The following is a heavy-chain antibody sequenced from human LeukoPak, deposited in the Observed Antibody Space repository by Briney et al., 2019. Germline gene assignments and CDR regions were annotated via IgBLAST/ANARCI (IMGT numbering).Heavy chain of an antibody. J-gene: IGHJ2*01. CDR2: IYTSGST. Sequence: SETLSLTCTVSGGSISSGSYYWSWIRQPAGKGLEWIGRIYTSGSTNYNPSLKSRVTISVDTSKNQFPLKLSSVTAADTAVYYCARAPDWYFDLWGRGTLVTVSS. V-gene: IGHV4-61*02. D-gene: IGHD2-2*01. CDR3: ARAPDWYFDL. CDR1: GGSISSGSYY.